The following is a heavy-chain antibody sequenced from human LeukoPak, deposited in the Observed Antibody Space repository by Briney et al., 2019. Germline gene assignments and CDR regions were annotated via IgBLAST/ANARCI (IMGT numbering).Heavy chain of an antibody. CDR2: IYYSGST. J-gene: IGHJ4*02. V-gene: IGHV4-61*01. Sequence: PSETLSLTCTVSGGSVSSGSYYWSWIRQPPGKGLEWIGYIYYSGSTNYNPSLKSRVTISVDTSKNQFSLKLSSVTAADTAVYYCARGRVVVPAPDDYWGQGTLVTVCS. CDR1: GGSVSSGSYY. D-gene: IGHD2-2*01. CDR3: ARGRVVVPAPDDY.